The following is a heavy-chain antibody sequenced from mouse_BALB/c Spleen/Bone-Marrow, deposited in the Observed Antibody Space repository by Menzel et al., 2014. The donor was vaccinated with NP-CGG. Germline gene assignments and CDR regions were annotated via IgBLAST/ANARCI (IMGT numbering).Heavy chain of an antibody. D-gene: IGHD2-12*01. CDR1: GFTFNIYA. J-gene: IGHJ4*01. CDR2: IRSKSKNYAT. CDR3: VRHSYHDNSLDY. Sequence: EVQVVESGGGLVQPKGSLKPSCAASGFTFNIYAMNWVRQAPGKGLEWVARIRSKSKNYATYYADSVKDRFTISRDDSQSMLHLQVNSLKTEDTAMYYCVRHSYHDNSLDYWGQGISVIVSS. V-gene: IGHV10-1*02.